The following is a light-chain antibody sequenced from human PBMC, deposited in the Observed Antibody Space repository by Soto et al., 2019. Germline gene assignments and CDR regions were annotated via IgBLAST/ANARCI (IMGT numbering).Light chain of an antibody. CDR3: CSYAGTFTYV. CDR1: SSDVGGYNY. V-gene: IGLV2-11*01. CDR2: AVT. Sequence: QSAPTQPRPVSGAPGQSVTISCTGTSSDVGGYNYVSWFQQHPGKAPKLMIYAVTERPSGVPDRFSGSKSGNTASLTISGLQAEDEADYYCCSYAGTFTYVFGTGTKVTVL. J-gene: IGLJ1*01.